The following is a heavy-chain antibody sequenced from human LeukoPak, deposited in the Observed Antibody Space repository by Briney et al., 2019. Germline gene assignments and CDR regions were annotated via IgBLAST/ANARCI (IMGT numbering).Heavy chain of an antibody. J-gene: IGHJ3*02. D-gene: IGHD1-26*01. CDR2: ISWNSGSI. V-gene: IGHV3-9*03. CDR3: AKDIRYSGSYDAFDI. Sequence: GGSLRLSCAASGFTFDDYAMHWVRQAPGKGLEWVSGISWNSGSIGYADSVKGRFTISRDNAKNSLYLQMNSLRAEDMALYYCAKDIRYSGSYDAFDIWGQGTMVTVSS. CDR1: GFTFDDYA.